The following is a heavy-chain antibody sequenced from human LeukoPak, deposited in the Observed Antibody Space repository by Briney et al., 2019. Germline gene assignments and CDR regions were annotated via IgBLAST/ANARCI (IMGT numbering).Heavy chain of an antibody. CDR2: IYYSGST. CDR3: ASFTVDSSSWYGWFDP. J-gene: IGHJ5*02. Sequence: PSETLSLTCTVSGFFISSGYYWGWIRQPPGKGLEWIGSIYYSGSTYYNPSLKSRVTISVDTSKNQFSLKLSSVTAADTAVYYCASFTVDSSSWYGWFDPWGQGTLVTVSS. D-gene: IGHD6-13*01. CDR1: GFFISSGYY. V-gene: IGHV4-38-2*02.